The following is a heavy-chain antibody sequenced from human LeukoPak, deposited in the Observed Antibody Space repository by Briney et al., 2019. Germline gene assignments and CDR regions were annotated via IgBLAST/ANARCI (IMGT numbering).Heavy chain of an antibody. CDR2: ISWNSGSI. D-gene: IGHD3-22*01. V-gene: IGHV3-9*01. J-gene: IGHJ4*02. CDR3: AKDMRYYYDSSGYYDY. Sequence: QTGGSLRLSCAASGFTFDDYAMHWVRQAPGKGLEWVSGISWNSGSIGYADSVKGRFTISRDNAKNSLYLQMNSLRAEDTALYYCAKDMRYYYDSSGYYDYWGQGTLVTVSS. CDR1: GFTFDDYA.